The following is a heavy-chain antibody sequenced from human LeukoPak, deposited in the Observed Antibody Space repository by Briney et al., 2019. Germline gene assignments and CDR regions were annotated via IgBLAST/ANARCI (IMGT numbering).Heavy chain of an antibody. Sequence: SETLSLTCAVYGGSFSGYYWSWIRQPPGKGLEWIGEINHSGSTNYNPSLKSRVTISVDTSKNQFSLKLSSVTAADTVVYYCARGGDHDYGDYVRLGDYYYYYMDVWGKGTTVTISS. D-gene: IGHD4-17*01. V-gene: IGHV4-34*01. CDR3: ARGGDHDYGDYVRLGDYYYYYMDV. CDR1: GGSFSGYY. CDR2: INHSGST. J-gene: IGHJ6*03.